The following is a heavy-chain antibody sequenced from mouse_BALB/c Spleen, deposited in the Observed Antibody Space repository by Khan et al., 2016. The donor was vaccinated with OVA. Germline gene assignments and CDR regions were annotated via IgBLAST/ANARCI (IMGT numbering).Heavy chain of an antibody. V-gene: IGHV3-8*02. Sequence: EVQLQESGPSLVKPSQTLSLTCSVTGDSITGGYWSWIRKFPGNKLEYMGYMIYSGNTYYNPSLNSRIAITRHTSKTQYYQQLNSVTTEDTASYCCARATYRYAFAYWGQGTLVTVSA. CDR3: ARATYRYAFAY. D-gene: IGHD2-14*01. CDR1: GDSITGGY. CDR2: MIYSGNT. J-gene: IGHJ3*01.